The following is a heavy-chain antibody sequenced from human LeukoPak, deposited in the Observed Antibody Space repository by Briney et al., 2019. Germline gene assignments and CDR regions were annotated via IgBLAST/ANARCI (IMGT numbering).Heavy chain of an antibody. Sequence: GGSLRLSCAASGFTFTNAWMNWVRQAPGKGLEWVGRIKSKTDGWTTDYGAPVKGRFTISRDDSKNTLYLQMNSLKTEDAAVYYCTTIPLGYCSSTSCYWAFDIWGQGTMVTVSS. CDR1: GFTFTNAW. J-gene: IGHJ3*02. D-gene: IGHD2-2*01. CDR2: IKSKTDGWTT. V-gene: IGHV3-15*01. CDR3: TTIPLGYCSSTSCYWAFDI.